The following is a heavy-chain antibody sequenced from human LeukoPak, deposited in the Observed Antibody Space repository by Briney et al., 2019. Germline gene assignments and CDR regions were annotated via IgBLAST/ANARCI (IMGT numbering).Heavy chain of an antibody. CDR2: IKQDGSEK. CDR1: GFTFSTFW. J-gene: IGHJ4*02. Sequence: GGSLRLSCAASGFTFSTFWMSWVRRAPGKGLEWVANIKQDGSEKYYVDSVKGRFTISRDNAKNSLYLQMNSLRAEDTAVYYCGRVVGGGIDYWGQGTLVTVSS. D-gene: IGHD3-10*01. V-gene: IGHV3-7*01. CDR3: GRVVGGGIDY.